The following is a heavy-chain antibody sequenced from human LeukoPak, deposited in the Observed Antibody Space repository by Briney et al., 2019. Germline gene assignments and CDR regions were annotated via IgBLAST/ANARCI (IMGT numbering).Heavy chain of an antibody. CDR2: FYPGDSDT. CDR3: ARHRGAGGSGSYYTYYYYGMDV. CDR1: GYSFTSYW. J-gene: IGHJ6*02. V-gene: IGHV5-51*01. D-gene: IGHD3-10*01. Sequence: GESLKISCKGSGYSFTSYWIGWVRQMPGKGLEWMGFFYPGDSDTRYSPSFQGQVTISADKSIGTAYLQWSSLKASDTAMYYCARHRGAGGSGSYYTYYYYGMDVWGQGTTVTVSS.